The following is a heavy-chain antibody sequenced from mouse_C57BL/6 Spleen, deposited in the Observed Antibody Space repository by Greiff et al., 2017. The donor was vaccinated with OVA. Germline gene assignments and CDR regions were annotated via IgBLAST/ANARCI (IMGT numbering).Heavy chain of an antibody. V-gene: IGHV5-16*01. Sequence: EVQVVESEGGLVQPGSSMKLSCTASGFTFSDYYMAWVRQVPEKGLEWVANINYDGSSTYYLDSLKSRFIISRDNAKNILYLQMSSLKSEDTATYYCAIYYYFAWFAYWGQGTLVTVSA. CDR1: GFTFSDYY. D-gene: IGHD2-4*01. J-gene: IGHJ3*01. CDR3: AIYYYFAWFAY. CDR2: INYDGSST.